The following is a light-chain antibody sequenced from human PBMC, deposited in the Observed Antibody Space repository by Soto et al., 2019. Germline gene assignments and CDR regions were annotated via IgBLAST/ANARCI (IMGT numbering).Light chain of an antibody. V-gene: IGLV4-60*02. Sequence: QLVLTQSSSASASLGSSVKLTGTLSSGHSSYIIAWHQQQPGKAPRYLMKLEGSGSYNKGSGVPDLFSGSSSGADRYLTLSNLQFEDEADYYCETWDSNTRVFGGGTKLTVL. J-gene: IGLJ2*01. CDR1: SGHSSYI. CDR3: ETWDSNTRV. CDR2: LEGSGSY.